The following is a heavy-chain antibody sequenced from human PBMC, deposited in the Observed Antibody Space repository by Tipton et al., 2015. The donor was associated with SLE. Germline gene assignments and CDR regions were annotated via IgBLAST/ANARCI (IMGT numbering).Heavy chain of an antibody. CDR2: IFYSEST. V-gene: IGHV4-59*01. CDR3: ARVPLWGGAPLYFDY. D-gene: IGHD3-16*01. CDR1: GGSISSYY. J-gene: IGHJ4*02. Sequence: TLSLTCTVSGGSISSYYWSWIRQPPGKGLEWIGYIFYSESTNYNPSLKSRVTISVDTSKNQFSLKLSSVTAADTAVYYCARVPLWGGAPLYFDYWGQGTLVTVSS.